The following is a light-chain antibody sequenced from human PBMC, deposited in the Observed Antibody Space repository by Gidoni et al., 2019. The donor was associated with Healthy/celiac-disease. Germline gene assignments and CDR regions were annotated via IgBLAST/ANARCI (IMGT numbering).Light chain of an antibody. CDR1: SSNIGRTT. Sequence: QSVLTQPTSASGTPGQRVTISCSGSSSNIGRTTVNWYQPLPGPAPKLLIYSNNQRPPGVPDRFSGSKSGTSASLAISGLQSEDEADYYCAAWDDSLNGVVFGGGTKLTVL. CDR2: SNN. CDR3: AAWDDSLNGVV. J-gene: IGLJ2*01. V-gene: IGLV1-44*01.